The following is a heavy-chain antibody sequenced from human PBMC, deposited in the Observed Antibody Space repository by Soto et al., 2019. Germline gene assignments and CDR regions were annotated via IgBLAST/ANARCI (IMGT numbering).Heavy chain of an antibody. J-gene: IGHJ4*02. CDR1: GYTFTSYG. CDR2: ISAYNGNT. Sequence: GVSVKVSCKSSGYTFTSYGVALVRKAPGQGLEWMGWISAYNGNTNYAQKLQGRVTTTTDTSTSTAYMELRSLRSDDTAVYYCARDLIAAAGPFDYWGQGTLVTVSS. D-gene: IGHD6-13*01. CDR3: ARDLIAAAGPFDY. V-gene: IGHV1-18*01.